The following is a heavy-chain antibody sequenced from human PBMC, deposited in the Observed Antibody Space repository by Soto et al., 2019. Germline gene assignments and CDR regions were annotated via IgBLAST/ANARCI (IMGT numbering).Heavy chain of an antibody. V-gene: IGHV5-10-1*01. CDR1: GYSFTSYW. J-gene: IGHJ4*02. Sequence: PGESLKISCKGSGYSFTSYWISWVRQIPGKGLEWMGRIDPSDSYTNYSPSFQGHVTISADKSISTAYLQWSSLKASDTAMYYCARVSGYEPYKFDYWGQGTLVTVSS. CDR3: ARVSGYEPYKFDY. CDR2: IDPSDSYT. D-gene: IGHD5-12*01.